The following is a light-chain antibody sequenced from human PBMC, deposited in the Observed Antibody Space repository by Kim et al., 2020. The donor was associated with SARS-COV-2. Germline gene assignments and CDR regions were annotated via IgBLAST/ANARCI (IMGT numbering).Light chain of an antibody. V-gene: IGKV3-15*01. CDR3: QQYNNWPPRT. CDR2: GAS. J-gene: IGKJ1*01. CDR1: QSIRSN. Sequence: SPGERVTLSCRASQSIRSNLAWYQQKPGQAPRLLINGASTRATGIPDRFSGSGYGTEFTLTISSLQSEDFAVYYCQQYNNWPPRTFGQGTKVDI.